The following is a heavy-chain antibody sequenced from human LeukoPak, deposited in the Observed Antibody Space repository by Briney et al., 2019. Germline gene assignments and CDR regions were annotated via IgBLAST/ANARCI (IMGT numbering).Heavy chain of an antibody. CDR2: ISDNGLRT. CDR3: ARDRIGKYSIDY. J-gene: IGHJ4*02. D-gene: IGHD2-15*01. CDR1: GFIFSSFG. Sequence: PGRSLRLSCAASGFIFSSFGMHWVRQAPGKGLEWVAFISDNGLRTYYLESVKGLFTISRDDSKNTLYLQMNSLRVEDTAVYYCARDRIGKYSIDYWGQGTLVTVSS. V-gene: IGHV3-30*12.